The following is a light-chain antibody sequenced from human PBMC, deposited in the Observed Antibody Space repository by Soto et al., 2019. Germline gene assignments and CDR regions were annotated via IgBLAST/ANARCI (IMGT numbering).Light chain of an antibody. Sequence: EIVLTQSPATLSLSPGERATLSCRGSQSVRSHLVWYQQKPGQAPRLLIYEASNRATGIPARFSGSGSGTDFTLTISSLEPEDLAVYYCQQRSDWPITFGQGTRLEIK. J-gene: IGKJ5*01. CDR1: QSVRSH. V-gene: IGKV3-11*01. CDR2: EAS. CDR3: QQRSDWPIT.